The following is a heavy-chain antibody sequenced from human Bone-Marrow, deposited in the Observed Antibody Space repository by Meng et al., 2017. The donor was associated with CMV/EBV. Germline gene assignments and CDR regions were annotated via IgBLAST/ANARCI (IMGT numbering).Heavy chain of an antibody. J-gene: IGHJ6*01. CDR1: GGSISSYY. CDR3: ARGNYSSGWYETYGMDV. D-gene: IGHD6-19*01. Sequence: SETLSLTCPVPGGSISSYYWSWIRQPPGKGLEWIGYIYYSGSTNYNPSLKSRVTISVDTSKNQFSLKLSSVTAADTAVYYCARGNYSSGWYETYGMDVWGQGTTVTVSS. V-gene: IGHV4-59*01. CDR2: IYYSGST.